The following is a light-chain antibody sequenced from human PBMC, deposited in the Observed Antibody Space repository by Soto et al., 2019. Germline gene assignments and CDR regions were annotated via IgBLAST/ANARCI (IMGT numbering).Light chain of an antibody. Sequence: EIVMTQSPATLSVSPGETATLSCRASQSVRYNLAWYQQKPGQAPRLLIYGASARATGVPDKFSGSGSGTEFTLTISSLQSEDFVIYYCQQYNNWPPLTFGGGTKVEIK. J-gene: IGKJ4*01. CDR3: QQYNNWPPLT. V-gene: IGKV3-15*01. CDR2: GAS. CDR1: QSVRYN.